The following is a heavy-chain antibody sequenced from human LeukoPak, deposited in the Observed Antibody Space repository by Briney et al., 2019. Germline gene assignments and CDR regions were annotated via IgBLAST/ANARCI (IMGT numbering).Heavy chain of an antibody. Sequence: GESMQISCNGSGYSFTSYWIGWVRPMPGKGLEWMGIIYPGDSDTRYSPSFQGQVTISADKSISTAYLQWSSLKASDTAMYYCARASSGPRAFDYWGQGTLVTVSS. V-gene: IGHV5-51*01. D-gene: IGHD6-19*01. CDR2: IYPGDSDT. CDR3: ARASSGPRAFDY. CDR1: GYSFTSYW. J-gene: IGHJ4*02.